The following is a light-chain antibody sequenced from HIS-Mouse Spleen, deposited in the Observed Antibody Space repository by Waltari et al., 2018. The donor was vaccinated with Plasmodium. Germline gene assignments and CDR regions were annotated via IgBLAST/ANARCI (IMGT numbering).Light chain of an antibody. Sequence: YELTQPPSVSVSTGQTARITCYGDALPKKYASWYQQKSGQAPVLVIYEDSKRPSGIPERFSGSSSGTMATLTISGAQVEDEADYYCYSTDSSGNHRVFGGGTKLTVL. CDR2: EDS. CDR3: YSTDSSGNHRV. CDR1: ALPKKY. V-gene: IGLV3-10*01. J-gene: IGLJ3*02.